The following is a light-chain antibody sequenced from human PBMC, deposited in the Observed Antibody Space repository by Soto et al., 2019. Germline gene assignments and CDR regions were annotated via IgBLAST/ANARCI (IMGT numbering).Light chain of an antibody. CDR3: EAWDDSLSAPV. J-gene: IGLJ2*01. CDR1: SSNIGSNY. CDR2: RND. Sequence: QSVLTQPPSASGTPGQRVTLSCSGSSSNIGSNYVYWYQQLPVTAPKLLIYRNDQRPSGVPDRFSGSKSGTSASLAISGLRSEDEADYYCEAWDDSLSAPVFGGGTKLTVL. V-gene: IGLV1-47*01.